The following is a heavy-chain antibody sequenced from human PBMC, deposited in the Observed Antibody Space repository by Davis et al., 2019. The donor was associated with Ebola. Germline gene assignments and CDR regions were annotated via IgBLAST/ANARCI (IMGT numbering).Heavy chain of an antibody. J-gene: IGHJ6*04. Sequence: SETLSLTCTVSGGSISSYYWSWIRQPPGKGLEWIGYIYYSGSTNYNPSLKSRVTISVDTSKNQFSLKLSSVTAADTAVYYCARSGLSFGVVKYHYGMDVWGKGTTVTVSP. CDR1: GGSISSYY. CDR3: ARSGLSFGVVKYHYGMDV. CDR2: IYYSGST. V-gene: IGHV4-59*08. D-gene: IGHD3-3*01.